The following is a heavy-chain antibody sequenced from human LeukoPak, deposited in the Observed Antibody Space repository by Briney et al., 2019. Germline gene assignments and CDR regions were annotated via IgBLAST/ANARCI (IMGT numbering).Heavy chain of an antibody. CDR2: IYYSEST. CDR1: GGPISSYY. CDR3: ARHKEGYYFDY. Sequence: SETLSLTCTVSGGPISSYYWRWIRQPPGKGLEWIGHIYYSESTNYNPSLKSRVTISVDTSKNQFFLKLSSVTAADTAVYYCARHKEGYYFDYWGQGTLVTVSS. V-gene: IGHV4-59*08. J-gene: IGHJ4*02.